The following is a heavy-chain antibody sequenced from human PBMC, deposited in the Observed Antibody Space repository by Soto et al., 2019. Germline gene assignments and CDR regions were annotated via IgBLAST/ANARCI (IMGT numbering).Heavy chain of an antibody. V-gene: IGHV4-39*02. CDR3: ARETDYDSPNYYYYYGMDV. CDR2: IYYSGST. Sequence: SETLSLTCTVSGGSISSSSYYWGWIRQPPGKGLEWIGSIYYSGSTYYNPSLKSRVAISVDTSKNQSSLKLSSVTAADTAVYYCARETDYDSPNYYYYYGMDVWGQGTTVTVSS. D-gene: IGHD3-22*01. J-gene: IGHJ6*02. CDR1: GGSISSSSYY.